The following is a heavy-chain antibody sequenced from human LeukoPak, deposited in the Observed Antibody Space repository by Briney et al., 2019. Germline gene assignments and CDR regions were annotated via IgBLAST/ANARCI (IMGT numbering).Heavy chain of an antibody. CDR2: IYTSGST. CDR3: AREHYYDSSGYYAVFDY. J-gene: IGHJ4*02. V-gene: IGHV4-61*02. D-gene: IGHD3-22*01. CDR1: GGSISSGSYY. Sequence: PSQTLSLTCTVSGGSISSGSYYWSWIRQPAGKGLEWIGRIYTSGSTNYNPSLKSRVTISVDTSKNQFSLKLSSVTAADTAVYYCAREHYYDSSGYYAVFDYWGQGTLVTVSS.